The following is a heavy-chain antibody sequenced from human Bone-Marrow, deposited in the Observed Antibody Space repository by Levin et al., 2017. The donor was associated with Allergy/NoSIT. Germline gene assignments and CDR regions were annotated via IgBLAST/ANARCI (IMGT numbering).Heavy chain of an antibody. V-gene: IGHV3-53*01. CDR2: IYSGGST. Sequence: GESLKISCVASGFTVSNNDMSWVRQPPGKGLEWVSLIYSGGSTSYADSVRGRFTISREKVTDTLYLQMNSLRAEDTAVYYCSSNRLSAAAWGQGTLVTVSS. CDR3: SSNRLSAAA. CDR1: GFTVSNND. J-gene: IGHJ5*02. D-gene: IGHD6-13*01.